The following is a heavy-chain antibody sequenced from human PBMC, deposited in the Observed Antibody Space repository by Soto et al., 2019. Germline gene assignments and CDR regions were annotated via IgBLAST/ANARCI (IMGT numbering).Heavy chain of an antibody. D-gene: IGHD2-2*01. CDR1: GYTFTSYY. CDR2: INPSGGST. Sequence: ASVKVSCKASGYTFTSYYMHWVRQAPGQGLEWMGIINPSGGSTSYAQKFQGRVTMTRDTSTSTVYMELSSLRSEDTAVDYCAMPGAVPAARGYSSNPDAFDIWGQGTMVTVSS. J-gene: IGHJ3*02. V-gene: IGHV1-46*03. CDR3: AMPGAVPAARGYSSNPDAFDI.